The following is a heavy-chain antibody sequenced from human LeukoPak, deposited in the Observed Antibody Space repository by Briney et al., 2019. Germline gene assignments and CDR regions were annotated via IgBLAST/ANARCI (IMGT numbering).Heavy chain of an antibody. CDR3: ARSGFGSGISFDL. J-gene: IGHJ5*02. CDR2: MNPNSGDT. D-gene: IGHD3-10*01. V-gene: IGHV1-8*01. Sequence: ASVKVSCTASGYTFTSYDINWVRQAPGQGLEWMGWMNPNSGDTGYPQKFQGRVTMTRDTSITTAYMELSSLRSEDTAVYSCARSGFGSGISFDLWGQGTLVTVSS. CDR1: GYTFTSYD.